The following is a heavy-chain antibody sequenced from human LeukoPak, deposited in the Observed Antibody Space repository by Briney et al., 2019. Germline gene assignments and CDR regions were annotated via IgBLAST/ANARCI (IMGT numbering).Heavy chain of an antibody. CDR1: GFTFSTYW. CDR2: IQQDGIKK. Sequence: GGSLRLSCAASGFTFSTYWMSWVRQAPGKGLEWVANIQQDGIKKYYVDSVEGRFTISRENAKNSLFLQMSSLRADDTAVYYCASQAIAVAGTTLDYWGQGTLVTVSS. J-gene: IGHJ4*02. V-gene: IGHV3-7*01. D-gene: IGHD6-19*01. CDR3: ASQAIAVAGTTLDY.